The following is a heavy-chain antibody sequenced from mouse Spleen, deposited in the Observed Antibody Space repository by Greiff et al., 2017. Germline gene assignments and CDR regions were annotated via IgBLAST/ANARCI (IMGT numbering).Heavy chain of an antibody. Sequence: EVQVVESGGGLVKLGGSLKLSCAASGFTFSSYAMSWVRQTPEKRLEWVATISSGGGNTYYPDSVKGRFTISRDNAKNTLYLQMSSLKSEDTAMYYCARELWLRFAYWGQGTLVTVSA. CDR3: ARELWLRFAY. J-gene: IGHJ3*01. CDR1: GFTFSSYA. V-gene: IGHV5-9-3*01. CDR2: ISSGGGNT. D-gene: IGHD2-2*01.